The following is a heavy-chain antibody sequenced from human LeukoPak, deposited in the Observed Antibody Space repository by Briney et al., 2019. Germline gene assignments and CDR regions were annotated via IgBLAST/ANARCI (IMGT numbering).Heavy chain of an antibody. Sequence: ASVKVSCKASGGTFSSYAISWVRQAPGQGLEWMGIINPSGGSTSYAQKFQGRVTMTRDTSTSTVYMELSSLRSEDTAVYYCARDRYYYDSSGYYGVDYWGQGTLATVSS. CDR2: INPSGGST. D-gene: IGHD3-22*01. J-gene: IGHJ4*02. CDR1: GGTFSSYA. V-gene: IGHV1-46*01. CDR3: ARDRYYYDSSGYYGVDY.